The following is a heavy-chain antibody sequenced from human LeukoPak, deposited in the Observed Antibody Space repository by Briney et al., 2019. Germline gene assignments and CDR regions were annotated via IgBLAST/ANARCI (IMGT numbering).Heavy chain of an antibody. CDR1: GFTFSSYA. V-gene: IGHV3-23*01. J-gene: IGHJ4*02. Sequence: GGSLRLSCAASGFTFSSYAMSWVRQAPGMGLEWVSAISGSGGSTYYADSVKGRFTISRDNSKNTLYLQMNSLRAEDTAVYYCAKDPHSSGWPFDYWGQGTLVTVSS. CDR3: AKDPHSSGWPFDY. D-gene: IGHD6-19*01. CDR2: ISGSGGST.